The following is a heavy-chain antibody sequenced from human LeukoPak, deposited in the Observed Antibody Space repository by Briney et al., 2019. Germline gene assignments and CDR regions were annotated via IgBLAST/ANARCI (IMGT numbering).Heavy chain of an antibody. D-gene: IGHD2-2*01. CDR1: GFTFSSYW. V-gene: IGHV3-74*01. CDR3: ARDRGAAMHYYYYYMDV. CDR2: INSDGSST. J-gene: IGHJ6*03. Sequence: PGGSLRLSCAASGFTFSSYWMHWVRQAPGKGLVWVSRINSDGSSTSYADSVKGRFTISRDNAKNTLYPQMNSLRAEDTAVYYCARDRGAAMHYYYYYMDVWGKGTTVTVSS.